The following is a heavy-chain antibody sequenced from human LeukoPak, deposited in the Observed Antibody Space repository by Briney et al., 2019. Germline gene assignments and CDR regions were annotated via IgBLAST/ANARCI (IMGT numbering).Heavy chain of an antibody. Sequence: GGSLRLSCSASGFTFTTYGMNWVRQAPGKGLEWVSGIGGSGTRTYYADSVKGRFTISRDNSKNTLYLQMNSLRDEDTAVYYCAKDTHWILFDDWGQGTLVTVSS. J-gene: IGHJ4*02. CDR2: IGGSGTRT. D-gene: IGHD2-2*03. CDR1: GFTFTTYG. CDR3: AKDTHWILFDD. V-gene: IGHV3-23*01.